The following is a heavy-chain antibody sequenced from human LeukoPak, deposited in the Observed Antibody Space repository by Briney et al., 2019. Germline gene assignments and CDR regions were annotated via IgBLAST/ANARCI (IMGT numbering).Heavy chain of an antibody. Sequence: PGGSLRLSCAASGFTFSSYWMHWVRQAPGKGLAWVSRINSDGSSTSYGDSVKGRFTISRDSAKNTLYLEMNSLRAEDTAVYYCARDSSGRSLGYWGQGTLVTVSS. D-gene: IGHD3-22*01. J-gene: IGHJ4*02. CDR1: GFTFSSYW. V-gene: IGHV3-74*01. CDR3: ARDSSGRSLGY. CDR2: INSDGSST.